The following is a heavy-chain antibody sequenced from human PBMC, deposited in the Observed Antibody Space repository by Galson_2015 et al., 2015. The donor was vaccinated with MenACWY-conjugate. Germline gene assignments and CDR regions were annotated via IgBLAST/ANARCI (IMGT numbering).Heavy chain of an antibody. D-gene: IGHD3-3*01. V-gene: IGHV3-23*01. CDR1: GFTFSTFG. CDR2: ISTSGSRT. Sequence: SLRLSCAVSGFTFSTFGMSWVRQAPGKGLEWFAAISTSGSRTYYADSVKGRFTISRDNSDNTLYLQMNSLRAADTAVYYCAKASFGVTIGEVFAFDSWGQGTMITVSS. CDR3: AKASFGVTIGEVFAFDS. J-gene: IGHJ3*01.